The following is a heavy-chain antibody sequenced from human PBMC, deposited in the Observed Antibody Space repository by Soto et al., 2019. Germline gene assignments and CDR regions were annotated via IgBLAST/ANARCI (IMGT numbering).Heavy chain of an antibody. J-gene: IGHJ3*02. V-gene: IGHV3-74*01. CDR3: AREEIFGVVIDAFEI. CDR2: IKSDGSST. CDR1: GFTFSRYW. Sequence: EVQLVESGRGLVQPGGSLRLSCAASGFTFSRYWIHWVRQAPGKGLVWFARIKSDGSSTTYADSVKGRFTISRDNAKNTLYLQMNSLRAEDTAVYYCAREEIFGVVIDAFEIWGQGTMVTVSS. D-gene: IGHD3-3*01.